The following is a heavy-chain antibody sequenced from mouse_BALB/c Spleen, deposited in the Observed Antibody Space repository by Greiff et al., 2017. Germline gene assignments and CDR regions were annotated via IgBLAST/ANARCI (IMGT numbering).Heavy chain of an antibody. J-gene: IGHJ4*01. CDR1: GYTFTSYW. Sequence: QVQLQQSGAELARPGASVKLSCKASGYTFTSYWMQWVKQRPGQGLEWIGAIYPGDGDTRYTQKFKGKATLTADKSSSTAYMQLSSLASEDSAVYYCARSDGYYVYAMDYWGQGTSVTVSS. V-gene: IGHV1-87*01. CDR2: IYPGDGDT. D-gene: IGHD2-3*01. CDR3: ARSDGYYVYAMDY.